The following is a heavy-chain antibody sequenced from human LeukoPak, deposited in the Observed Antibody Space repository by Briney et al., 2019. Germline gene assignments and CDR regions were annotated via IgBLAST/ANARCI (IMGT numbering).Heavy chain of an antibody. CDR2: IIPIFGTA. D-gene: IGHD3-16*01. CDR3: ARGSVMTLFFDY. CDR1: GGTFSSYA. Sequence: SVKVSCKASGGTFSSYAISWVRQAPGQGLEWMGGIIPIFGTANYAQKFQGRVSITRDTSATTAYMDLSSLRSEDTAVYYCARGSVMTLFFDYWGQGTLVTVSS. J-gene: IGHJ4*02. V-gene: IGHV1-69*05.